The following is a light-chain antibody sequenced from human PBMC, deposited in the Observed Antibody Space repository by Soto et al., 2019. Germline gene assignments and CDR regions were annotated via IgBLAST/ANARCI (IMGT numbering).Light chain of an antibody. CDR1: QGISNS. V-gene: IGKV1-27*01. CDR2: AAS. CDR3: QKYNSAP. Sequence: DIQMTQSPSSLSASVGDRVTSTFRASQGISNSLVWYQQKAGKVPKLLIYAASTLQSGVPSRFSGSGSGTDFTLTISSLQTEDVATYYCQKYNSAPFGQGTRLEIK. J-gene: IGKJ5*01.